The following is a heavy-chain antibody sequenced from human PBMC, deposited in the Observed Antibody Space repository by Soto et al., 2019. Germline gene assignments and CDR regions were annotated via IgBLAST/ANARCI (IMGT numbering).Heavy chain of an antibody. CDR3: ARGYYGSGNYYNPTRGMDV. Sequence: QVQLQESGPGLVKPSQTLSLTCTVSGGSISSGGYYWSWIRQHPGKGLEWIGYIYYSGSTYYNPSRESRGTISVDTSKNKFSLKLSAVPAADTGVYGCARGYYGSGNYYNPTRGMDVWGQGTTVTVSS. D-gene: IGHD3-10*01. CDR1: GGSISSGGYY. J-gene: IGHJ6*02. V-gene: IGHV4-31*03. CDR2: IYYSGST.